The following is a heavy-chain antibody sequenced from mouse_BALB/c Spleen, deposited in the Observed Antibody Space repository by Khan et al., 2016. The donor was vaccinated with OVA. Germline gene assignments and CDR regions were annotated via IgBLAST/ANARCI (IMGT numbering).Heavy chain of an antibody. CDR3: TRDRHGSYGCWFAY. CDR2: ISSGGGYT. J-gene: IGHJ3*01. CDR1: GFTFSSYT. V-gene: IGHV5-6-4*01. Sequence: EVELVESGGDLVKPGGSLKLSCAASGFTFSSYTMSWVRQTPEKRLEWVATISSGGGYTYYPDTVKGRFTISRDNAKNTLYLQMNSLKSEDTAMYYCTRDRHGSYGCWFAYWGQGTLVTVSA. D-gene: IGHD1-1*02.